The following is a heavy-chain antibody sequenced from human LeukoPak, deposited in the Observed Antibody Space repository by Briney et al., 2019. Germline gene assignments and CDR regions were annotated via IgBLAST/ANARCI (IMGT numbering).Heavy chain of an antibody. CDR3: ARDLRRVGDQDY. Sequence: GASVKVSCKASGGTFSSYAISWVRQAPGQGLEWMGRINPNSGGTNYAQKFQGRVTMTRDTSISTAYMELSRLRSDDTAVYYCARDLRRVGDQDYWGQGTLVTVSS. CDR2: INPNSGGT. D-gene: IGHD4-17*01. J-gene: IGHJ4*02. CDR1: GGTFSSYA. V-gene: IGHV1-2*06.